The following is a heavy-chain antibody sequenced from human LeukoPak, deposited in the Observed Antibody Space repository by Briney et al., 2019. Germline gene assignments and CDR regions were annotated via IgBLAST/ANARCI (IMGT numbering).Heavy chain of an antibody. CDR1: GYTFTSYD. CDR2: MNPNSGNT. D-gene: IGHD1-7*01. CDR3: ARGASRTGTTDY. V-gene: IGHV1-8*01. Sequence: GASVKVSCKASGYTFTSYDLNWVRQATGQGLEWMGWMNPNSGNTGYAQKFQGRVTMTRNTSISTAYMELSSLRSEDTAVYYCARGASRTGTTDYWGQGTLVTVSS. J-gene: IGHJ4*02.